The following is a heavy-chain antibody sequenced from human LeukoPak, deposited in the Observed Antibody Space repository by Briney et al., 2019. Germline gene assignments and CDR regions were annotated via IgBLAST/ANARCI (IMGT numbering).Heavy chain of an antibody. CDR3: AKVEGDILNSVDH. J-gene: IGHJ4*02. CDR2: ISYDGSDN. D-gene: IGHD3-10*01. Sequence: GRSLRLSCAVSGFTFSNYGMHWVRQAPGKGLEWVAVISYDGSDNHYTDSVKGRFTIARDNSKNTLYLQMSSLRADDTAVYYCAKVEGDILNSVDHWGQGTLVTVSS. CDR1: GFTFSNYG. V-gene: IGHV3-30*18.